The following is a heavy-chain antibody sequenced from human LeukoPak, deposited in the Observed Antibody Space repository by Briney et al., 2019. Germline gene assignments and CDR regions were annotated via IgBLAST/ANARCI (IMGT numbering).Heavy chain of an antibody. D-gene: IGHD5-18*01. CDR1: GYTLTELS. Sequence: ASVKVSCKVSGYTLTELSMHWVRRAPGKGLEWMGGFDPEDGETIYAQKFQGRVTMTEDTSTDTAYMELSSLRSEDTAVYYCATVPLLSTYTAQPLYWGQGTLVTVSS. J-gene: IGHJ4*02. CDR3: ATVPLLSTYTAQPLY. CDR2: FDPEDGET. V-gene: IGHV1-24*01.